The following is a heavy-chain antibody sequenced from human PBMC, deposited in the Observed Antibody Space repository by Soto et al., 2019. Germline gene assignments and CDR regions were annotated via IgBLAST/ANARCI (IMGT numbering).Heavy chain of an antibody. J-gene: IGHJ4*02. V-gene: IGHV3-9*01. CDR1: GFTFDDYA. Sequence: EVQLVESGGGLVQPGRSLRLSCVASGFTFDDYAMHWVRQAPGKGLEWVSGISWNSGSIGYADSVKGRFTISRDNAKNSLYLQMNSLRAEDTALYYCAKDRGGEPLAAAGTEIVFDYWGQGTQVTVSS. CDR3: AKDRGGEPLAAAGTEIVFDY. D-gene: IGHD6-13*01. CDR2: ISWNSGSI.